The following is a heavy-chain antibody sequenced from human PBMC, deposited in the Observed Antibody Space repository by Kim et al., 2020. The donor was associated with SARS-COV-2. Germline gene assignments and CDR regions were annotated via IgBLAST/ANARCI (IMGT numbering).Heavy chain of an antibody. Sequence: GGSLRLSCAASGFTFSSYAMSWVRQAPGKGLEWVSVIYSGGSSTYYADSLKGRFTISRDNSKNTLYLQMNNLRAEDTAVYYCALTQKLTSWYFDYWGQGT. V-gene: IGHV3-23*03. CDR3: ALTQKLTSWYFDY. CDR1: GFTFSSYA. CDR2: IYSGGSST. D-gene: IGHD3-9*01. J-gene: IGHJ4*02.